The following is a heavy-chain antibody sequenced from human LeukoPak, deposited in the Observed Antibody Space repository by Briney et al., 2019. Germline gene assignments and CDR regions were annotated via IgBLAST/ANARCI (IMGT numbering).Heavy chain of an antibody. CDR3: ARDQGRGSYAY. CDR1: GFTVSSNY. CDR2: IYSGGST. Sequence: PGGSLRLSCAASGFTVSSNYMSWVRQAPGKGLEWVPTIYSGGSTYYADSVKGRFSISRDNSKKTAYLQMNSLRAEDTAVYYCARDQGRGSYAYWGQGTLVTVSS. V-gene: IGHV3-66*01. D-gene: IGHD1-26*01. J-gene: IGHJ4*02.